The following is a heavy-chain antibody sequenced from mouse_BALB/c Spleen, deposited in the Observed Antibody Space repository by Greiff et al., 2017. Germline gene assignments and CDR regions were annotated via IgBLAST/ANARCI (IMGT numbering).Heavy chain of an antibody. Sequence: EVQLQQSGAELVKPGASVKLSCTASGYTFNDSYMHWVKQRPEQGLEWIGSIYPANGNTKYDAKFQGKATMTADTSSNTAYMQLSSLTSEDSAVYSCARSAGYGGYYDYWGQGTTLTVSS. D-gene: IGHD1-1*01. CDR2: IYPANGNT. CDR3: ARSAGYGGYYDY. V-gene: IGHV14-3*02. J-gene: IGHJ2*01. CDR1: GYTFNDSY.